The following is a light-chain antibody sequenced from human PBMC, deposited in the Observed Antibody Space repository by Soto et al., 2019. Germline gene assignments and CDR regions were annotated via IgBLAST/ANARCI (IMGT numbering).Light chain of an antibody. J-gene: IGLJ2*01. Sequence: QSALTQPASVSGSPGQSITISCTGTSSDIGAYNYVSWYQQHPGKAPKLMIYDVNIRPSGVSNRFSGSKSGNTASLTISGLQAEDEADYYCTSWTTITNMLFGGGTKVTVL. V-gene: IGLV2-14*03. CDR2: DVN. CDR1: SSDIGAYNY. CDR3: TSWTTITNML.